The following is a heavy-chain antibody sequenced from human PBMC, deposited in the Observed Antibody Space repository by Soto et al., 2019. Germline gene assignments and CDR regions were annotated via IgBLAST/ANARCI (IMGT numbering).Heavy chain of an antibody. CDR3: ARWIDNGYFDY. V-gene: IGHV1-3*01. Sequence: QGQLVQSGAEVKKPGASVKVSCVTSGFSFTSYSFHWVRQAPAQGLQWMGWINAGRGKTKYSQQFQGRVTFTWDTSANTVYMELSRLTSEDTSVFYCARWIDNGYFDYWGPGPLVTVSA. J-gene: IGHJ4*02. CDR2: INAGRGKT. D-gene: IGHD4-17*01. CDR1: GFSFTSYS.